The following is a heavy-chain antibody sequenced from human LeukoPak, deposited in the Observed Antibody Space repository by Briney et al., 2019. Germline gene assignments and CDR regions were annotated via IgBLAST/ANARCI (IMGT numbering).Heavy chain of an antibody. D-gene: IGHD2-21*02. CDR1: GFTFNRCW. CDR3: TSWGDTTAEYFQR. J-gene: IGHJ1*01. Sequence: AGGSLRLSCVVSGFTFNRCWMNWVRKAPGKGLEWVAHINPDGRDTYYVDSVKGRFTISGDNAQNSMYLQMNSLRVEDTAVYYCTSWGDTTAEYFQRWGQGTLVTVSS. CDR2: INPDGRDT. V-gene: IGHV3-7*01.